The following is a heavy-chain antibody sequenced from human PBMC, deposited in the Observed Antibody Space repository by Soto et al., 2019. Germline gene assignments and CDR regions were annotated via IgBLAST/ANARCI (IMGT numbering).Heavy chain of an antibody. D-gene: IGHD3-10*01. CDR2: IYNTGST. J-gene: IGHJ4*02. V-gene: IGHV4-31*03. CDR1: GASISVHTYY. Sequence: QVHLQESGPGLVKPSQTLSLTCTVSGASISVHTYYWSWVRQLPGKGLESIGHIYNTGSTYYNPSLQSRLTISLYTSKNQFSLKLNSVTAADTAVYYCARDAGGGTGSYYRYFDYWGQGILVTVSS. CDR3: ARDAGGGTGSYYRYFDY.